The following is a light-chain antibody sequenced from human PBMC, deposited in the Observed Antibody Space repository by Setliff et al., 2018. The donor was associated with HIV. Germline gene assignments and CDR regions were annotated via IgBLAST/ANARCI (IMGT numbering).Light chain of an antibody. Sequence: QAVVTQEPSLTVSPGGTVTLTCGSSTGAVTSGHYPHWFQQKPGQAPRTLIYDTTNKHSWTPARFSGSLLGGKTALTLSGAQPDNEADYYWLFSYRGARVFGGGTQLTVL. CDR2: DTT. CDR1: TGAVTSGHY. CDR3: LFSYRGARV. V-gene: IGLV7-46*01. J-gene: IGLJ3*02.